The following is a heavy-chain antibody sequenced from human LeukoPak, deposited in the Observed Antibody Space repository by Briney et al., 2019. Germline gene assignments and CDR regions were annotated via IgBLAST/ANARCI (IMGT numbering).Heavy chain of an antibody. J-gene: IGHJ6*03. V-gene: IGHV3-20*04. D-gene: IGHD1-14*01. CDR3: ARSPAGANYYLDV. CDR2: INWNGGST. Sequence: GGSLRLSCAASGFTFSSYSMNWVRQAPGKGLEWVSGINWNGGSTGYADSVKGRFTISRDNAKNSLSLQMNSLRAEDTAVYYCARSPAGANYYLDVWGKGTTVTISS. CDR1: GFTFSSYS.